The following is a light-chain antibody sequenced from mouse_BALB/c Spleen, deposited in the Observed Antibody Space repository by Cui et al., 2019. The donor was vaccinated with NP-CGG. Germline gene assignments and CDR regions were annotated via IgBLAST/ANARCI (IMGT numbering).Light chain of an antibody. J-gene: IGLJ1*01. Sequence: QAVVNQESALTTSPGEPVTLTCRSSTGAVTTSNYANWVQEKPDHLFTGLIGGTNNRAPGVPARFSGSLIGDKAALTITGAQTEDEAIYFCALWYSNHWVFGGGTKLTVL. V-gene: IGLV1*01. CDR1: TGAVTTSNY. CDR2: GTN. CDR3: ALWYSNHWV.